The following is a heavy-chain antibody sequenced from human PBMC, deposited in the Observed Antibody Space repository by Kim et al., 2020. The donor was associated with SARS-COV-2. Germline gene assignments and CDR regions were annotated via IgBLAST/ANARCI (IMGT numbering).Heavy chain of an antibody. D-gene: IGHD6-25*01. CDR1: GYTFISYA. V-gene: IGHV7-4-1*02. CDR2: INTNTGNP. J-gene: IGHJ6*02. Sequence: ASVKVSCKASGYTFISYAMSWVRQAPGQGPEWMGWINTNTGNPAYAQGFTGRFVFSLDPSVNTAYLQISSLKAEDTAVYYCARVADRPYGMDVWGQGTTVTVSS. CDR3: ARVADRPYGMDV.